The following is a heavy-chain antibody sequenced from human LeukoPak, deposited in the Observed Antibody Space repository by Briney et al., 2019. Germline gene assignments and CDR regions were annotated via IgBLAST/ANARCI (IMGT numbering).Heavy chain of an antibody. Sequence: VASVKVSCKASGYTFTSYYMHWVRQAPGQGLEWMGIINPSGGSTSYAQKFQGRVTMTRDTSISTAYMELSRLRSDDTAVYYCARDGVGAPPFDYWGQGTLVTVSS. J-gene: IGHJ4*02. V-gene: IGHV1-46*01. CDR1: GYTFTSYY. D-gene: IGHD1-26*01. CDR2: INPSGGST. CDR3: ARDGVGAPPFDY.